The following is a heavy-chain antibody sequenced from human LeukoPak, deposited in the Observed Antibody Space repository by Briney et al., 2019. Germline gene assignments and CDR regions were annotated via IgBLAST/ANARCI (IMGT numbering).Heavy chain of an antibody. CDR2: ISGSGTTI. V-gene: IGHV3-11*04. D-gene: IGHD3-10*02. Sequence: GGSLRLSCAASGFTFSDYYMSWIRQAPGKGLEWISYISGSGTTIYYADSVKGRFTISRDNAKNSLYLQMNSLRAEDTAVYYCAELGITMIGGVWGKGTTVTISS. CDR3: AELGITMIGGV. CDR1: GFTFSDYY. J-gene: IGHJ6*04.